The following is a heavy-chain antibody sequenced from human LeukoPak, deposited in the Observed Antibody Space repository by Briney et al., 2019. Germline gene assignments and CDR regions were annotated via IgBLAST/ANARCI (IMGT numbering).Heavy chain of an antibody. J-gene: IGHJ6*03. CDR1: GFTFSNYN. Sequence: GGSLRLSCAVSGFTFSNYNMNWVRQAPGKGLEWISYISSSSSTIYYADSVKGRFTISRDNAKNSLYLQMSSLRAEDTAVYYCARFAAGGSYYYYMDVWGKGTTVTVSS. V-gene: IGHV3-48*04. D-gene: IGHD6-25*01. CDR2: ISSSSSTI. CDR3: ARFAAGGSYYYYMDV.